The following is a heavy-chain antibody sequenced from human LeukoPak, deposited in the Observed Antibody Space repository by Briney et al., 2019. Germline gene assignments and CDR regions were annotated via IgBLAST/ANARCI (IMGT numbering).Heavy chain of an antibody. CDR3: AKPGTLAARVYYCMDV. CDR1: GFTFSSYG. CDR2: IRYDGSNK. J-gene: IGHJ6*03. Sequence: WGSLRLSCAASGFTFSSYGMHWVRQAPGKGLEWVAFIRYDGSNKYYADSVKGRFTISRDNSKNTLYLQMNSLGAEDTAVYYCAKPGTLAARVYYCMDVWGKGTTVTISS. D-gene: IGHD6-25*01. V-gene: IGHV3-30*02.